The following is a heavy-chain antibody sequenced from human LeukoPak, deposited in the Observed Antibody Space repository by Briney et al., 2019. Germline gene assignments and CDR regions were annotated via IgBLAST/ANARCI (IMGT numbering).Heavy chain of an antibody. V-gene: IGHV4-59*02. J-gene: IGHJ4*02. CDR2: IYKTVDV. CDR1: GASVIGSY. D-gene: IGHD3-9*01. Sequence: PSETLSLTCTVSGASVIGSYWTWIRQSPGETLQYIGYIYKTVDVNYSPSLQSRVTISIDMSRNQVSLRLNSVSPADSAIYHCARGRSYDITGYNPTFYFDSWGQGVLVTVAS. CDR3: ARGRSYDITGYNPTFYFDS.